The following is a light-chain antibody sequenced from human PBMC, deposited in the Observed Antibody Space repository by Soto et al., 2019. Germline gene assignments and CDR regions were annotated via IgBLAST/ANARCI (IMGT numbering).Light chain of an antibody. CDR3: CSSAPASTYV. Sequence: QSVLAHPASLSGSPGQSITISCTGTSSDVGAYNSVSWYQQHPHKAPQVIIYKGTQRPSGVSNRFSGSTSGNAASLTISGLQADDEADYFCCSSAPASTYVFGSGTKVTVL. V-gene: IGLV2-23*01. CDR2: KGT. J-gene: IGLJ1*01. CDR1: SSDVGAYNS.